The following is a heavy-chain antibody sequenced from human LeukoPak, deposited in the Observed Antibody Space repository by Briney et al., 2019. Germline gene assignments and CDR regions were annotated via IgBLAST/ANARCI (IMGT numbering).Heavy chain of an antibody. D-gene: IGHD1-26*01. CDR2: IYSGGST. CDR3: ASYSGTYSLAY. Sequence: GGSLRLSCAASGFTVSSNYMSWVRQAPGKGLEWVSIIYSGGSTYYADSVKGRFTISRDNSKNTLYLQMNSLRAEDTAVYYCASYSGTYSLAYWGQGTLVTVSS. V-gene: IGHV3-53*01. CDR1: GFTVSSNY. J-gene: IGHJ4*02.